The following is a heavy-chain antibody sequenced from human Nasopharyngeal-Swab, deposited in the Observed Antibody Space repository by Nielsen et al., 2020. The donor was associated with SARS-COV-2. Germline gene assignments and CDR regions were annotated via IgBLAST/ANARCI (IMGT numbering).Heavy chain of an antibody. CDR1: GGSFNGFY. V-gene: IGHV4-34*01. Sequence: SETLSLTCSVSGGSFNGFYWNWIRQPPGQGLEWIGEINNERTNYNPSLKSRVTMSVDTSTNQVSLKLNSLTATDTAVYYCARAGRVGDAYTGLDVWGQGTTVTVSS. CDR3: ARAGRVGDAYTGLDV. J-gene: IGHJ6*02. D-gene: IGHD5-24*01. CDR2: INNERT.